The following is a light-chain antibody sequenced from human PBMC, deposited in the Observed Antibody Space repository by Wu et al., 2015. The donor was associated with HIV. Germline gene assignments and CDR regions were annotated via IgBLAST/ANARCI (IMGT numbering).Light chain of an antibody. CDR1: QSVSSY. CDR3: LQYNNWPPYS. J-gene: IGKJ2*03. V-gene: IGKV3-11*01. CDR2: DAS. Sequence: EIVLTQSPATLSLSPGERATLSCRASQSVSSYLAWYQQKPGQAPRLLIYDASNRATGIPARFSGSGSGTDFTLTISSLEPEDFAVYYCLQYNNWPPYSFGQGTKLEIK.